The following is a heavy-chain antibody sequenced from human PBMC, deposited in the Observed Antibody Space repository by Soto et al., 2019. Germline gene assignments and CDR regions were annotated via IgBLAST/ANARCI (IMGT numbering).Heavy chain of an antibody. D-gene: IGHD4-17*01. J-gene: IGHJ6*02. CDR1: GYTFTGYY. V-gene: IGHV1-2*04. Sequence: QVQLVQSGAEVKKPGASVKVSCKASGYTFTGYYMHWVRQAPGQGLEWMGWINPNSGGTNYAQKFQGWVTMTRDTSISTAYMELSRLRSDDTAVYYCARGAENTVTTYYYYGMDVWGQGTTVTVSS. CDR3: ARGAENTVTTYYYYGMDV. CDR2: INPNSGGT.